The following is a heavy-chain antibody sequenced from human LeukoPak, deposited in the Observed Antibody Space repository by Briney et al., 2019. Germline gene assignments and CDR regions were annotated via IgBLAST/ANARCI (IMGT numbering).Heavy chain of an antibody. V-gene: IGHV5-51*01. CDR3: ARLWNDHDAFDI. CDR1: NFTNYW. D-gene: IGHD1-1*01. CDR2: IYPDDSDT. Sequence: GESLKISCNYNFTNYWIAWVRQMPGKGLEWMGLIYPDDSDTRYSPSFQGQVTMSADKSISTAYMQWSSLKASDTAVYYCARLWNDHDAFDIWGQGTMVTVSS. J-gene: IGHJ3*02.